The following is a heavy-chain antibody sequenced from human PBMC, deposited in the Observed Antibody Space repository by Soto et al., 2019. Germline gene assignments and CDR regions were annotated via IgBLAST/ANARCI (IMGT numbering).Heavy chain of an antibody. Sequence: GGSLRLSCAASGFSLANAWMSWVRQTPGKGLEWVGRISTKSFGDITDYAAPVKGRFTVSRDDSKNTLFLQMNSLKTEDTGVYYCTTSVGGGQGTRVTVSS. V-gene: IGHV3-15*01. CDR3: TTSVG. CDR2: ISTKSFGDIT. D-gene: IGHD3-3*01. CDR1: GFSLANAW. J-gene: IGHJ4*02.